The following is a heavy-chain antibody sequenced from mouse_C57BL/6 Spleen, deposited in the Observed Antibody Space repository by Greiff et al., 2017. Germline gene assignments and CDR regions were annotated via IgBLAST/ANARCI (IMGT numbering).Heavy chain of an antibody. J-gene: IGHJ4*01. Sequence: VKLQQSGPELVKPGASVKLSCKASGYTFTSYDINWVKQRPGQGLEWIGWIYPRDGSTKYNEKFKGKATLTVDTSSSTAYMELHSLTSEDSAVYFCARGNHYYGSGYAMDYWGQGTSVTVSS. CDR2: IYPRDGST. V-gene: IGHV1-85*01. D-gene: IGHD1-1*01. CDR1: GYTFTSYD. CDR3: ARGNHYYGSGYAMDY.